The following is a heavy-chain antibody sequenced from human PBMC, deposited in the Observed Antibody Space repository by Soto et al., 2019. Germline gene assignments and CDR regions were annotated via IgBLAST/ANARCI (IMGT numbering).Heavy chain of an antibody. CDR1: GYTLTGYY. J-gene: IGHJ3*02. D-gene: IGHD4-17*01. CDR2: INPNSGGT. V-gene: IGHV1-2*04. Sequence: GASVKVSCKASGYTLTGYYMHWVRRAPGQGLEWMGWINPNSGGTNYAQKFQGWVTMTRDTSISTAYMELSRLRSDDTAVYYCARQDYGDYVGAFDIWGQGTMVTVSS. CDR3: ARQDYGDYVGAFDI.